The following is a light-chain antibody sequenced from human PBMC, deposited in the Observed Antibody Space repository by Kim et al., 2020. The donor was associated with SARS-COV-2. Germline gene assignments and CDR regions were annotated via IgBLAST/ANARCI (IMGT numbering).Light chain of an antibody. V-gene: IGLV2-8*01. J-gene: IGLJ1*01. Sequence: QSALTQPPSASGSPGQSVTISCSGASSGFGGYGGYTYVSWYQQHPGNAPKLIIYEVTKRTSGVPNRFSGSKSGNTAFLTVSGLQAEDEADYYCTTHANSNYIFGTGTKVTVL. CDR1: SSGFGGYGGYTY. CDR2: EVT. CDR3: TTHANSNYI.